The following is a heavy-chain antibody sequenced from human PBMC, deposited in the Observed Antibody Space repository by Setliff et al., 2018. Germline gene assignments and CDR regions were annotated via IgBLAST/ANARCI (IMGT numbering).Heavy chain of an antibody. V-gene: IGHV1-18*01. CDR1: GYTFTSYG. Sequence: ASVKVSCKASGYTFTSYGFSWVRQAPGQGLEWMGWISGYNGNTNYAQKFQGRVTITADESTSTAYMELSSLRSEDTAVYYCARGYRGYYNFWSGSQGANWFDPWGQGTLVTVSS. J-gene: IGHJ5*02. D-gene: IGHD3-3*01. CDR2: ISGYNGNT. CDR3: ARGYRGYYNFWSGSQGANWFDP.